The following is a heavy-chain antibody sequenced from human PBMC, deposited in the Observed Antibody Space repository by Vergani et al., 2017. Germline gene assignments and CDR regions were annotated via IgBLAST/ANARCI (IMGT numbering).Heavy chain of an antibody. V-gene: IGHV4-4*07. Sequence: QVQLQESGPGLVKPSETLSLTCTVSGGSISSYYWSCIREPAGGGLEYIGRIYPTGDTDYNPSLKRPVTMSVDTAKTQFSLKLNSVTAADTAVYFCARARTGTGAFDIWGQGTMVTVSS. J-gene: IGHJ3*02. CDR1: GGSISSYY. CDR3: ARARTGTGAFDI. CDR2: IYPTGDT. D-gene: IGHD1-1*01.